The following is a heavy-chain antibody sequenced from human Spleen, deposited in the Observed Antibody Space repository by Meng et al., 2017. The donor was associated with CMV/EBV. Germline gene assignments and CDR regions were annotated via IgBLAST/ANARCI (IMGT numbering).Heavy chain of an antibody. Sequence: GGSLRLSCAASGFTFSSYAMHWVRQALGKGLEWVAVISYDGSNKYYADSVKGRFTISRDNSKNTLYLQMNSLRAEDTAVYYCARRVVPAAIDIWGQGTMVTVSS. J-gene: IGHJ3*02. CDR1: GFTFSSYA. CDR2: ISYDGSNK. V-gene: IGHV3-30-3*01. D-gene: IGHD2-2*01. CDR3: ARRVVPAAIDI.